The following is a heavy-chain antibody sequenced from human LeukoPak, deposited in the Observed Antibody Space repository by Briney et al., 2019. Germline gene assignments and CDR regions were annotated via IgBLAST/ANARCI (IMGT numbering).Heavy chain of an antibody. Sequence: SETLSLTCSVSGGSISSYYWSWIRQPPGKGLEWIGYIYYSGSTNYNPSLKSRVTISVDTSKNQFSLKLSSVTAADTAVYYCASTYSSSWYWSGAQSNYGMDVWGQGTTVTVSS. J-gene: IGHJ6*02. CDR2: IYYSGST. D-gene: IGHD6-13*01. CDR1: GGSISSYY. CDR3: ASTYSSSWYWSGAQSNYGMDV. V-gene: IGHV4-59*08.